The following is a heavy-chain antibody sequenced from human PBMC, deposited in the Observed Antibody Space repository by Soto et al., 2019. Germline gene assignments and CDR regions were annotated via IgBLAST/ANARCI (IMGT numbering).Heavy chain of an antibody. V-gene: IGHV3-66*01. CDR3: ARVPDYGDHVGYLDY. CDR2: IYSGDRT. D-gene: IGHD4-17*01. J-gene: IGHJ4*02. CDR1: GITVNNNY. Sequence: EVQLVETGGGLVQPGGSLRLSCAVSGITVNNNYMSWVRQAPGKGLEWVSVIYSGDRTYYADSVKARFTISRDNSKNTLYLQMDSLRAEDTAVYYCARVPDYGDHVGYLDYWGQGTLVTVSS.